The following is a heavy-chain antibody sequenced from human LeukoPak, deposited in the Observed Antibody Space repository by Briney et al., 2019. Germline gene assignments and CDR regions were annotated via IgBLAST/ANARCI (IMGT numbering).Heavy chain of an antibody. CDR2: IIPILGIA. CDR3: ASGPEIYSSSGYY. V-gene: IGHV1-69*10. Sequence: ASVKVSCKASGGTFSSYAISWVRQAPGQGLEWMGGIIPILGIANCAQKFQGRVTITADKSTSTAYMELSSLRSEDTAVYYCASGPEIYSSSGYYWGQGTLVTVSS. D-gene: IGHD6-6*01. CDR1: GGTFSSYA. J-gene: IGHJ4*02.